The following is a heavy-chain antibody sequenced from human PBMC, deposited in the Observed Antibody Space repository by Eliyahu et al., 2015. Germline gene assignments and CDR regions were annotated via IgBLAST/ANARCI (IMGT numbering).Heavy chain of an antibody. D-gene: IGHD4-17*01. J-gene: IGHJ6*02. CDR3: ARVPTVTTNYYYGMDV. Sequence: QLXLQESXPGLVKPSETLSLTXTXPGGXIXXSSYYWGXIRQPPGKGLEWIGSIYYSGGTYYNPSLKSRVTISVDTSKNQFSLKLSSVTXADTAVYYCARVPTVTTNYYYGMDVWGQGTTVTVSS. CDR1: GGXIXXSSYY. V-gene: IGHV4-39*07. CDR2: IYYSGGT.